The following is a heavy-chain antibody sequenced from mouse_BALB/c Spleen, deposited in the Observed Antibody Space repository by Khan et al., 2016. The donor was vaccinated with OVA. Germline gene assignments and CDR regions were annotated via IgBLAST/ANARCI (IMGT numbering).Heavy chain of an antibody. CDR2: IYPGTDNT. D-gene: IGHD3-2*02. V-gene: IGHV1-76*01. CDR3: AREEAGYYVDY. Sequence: QVQLKESGTELVRPSASVKLSCKPSGYFFTSYWIHWVKQRSGQGLEWIARIYPGTDNTYYSQKLRDKATLTADKSSSTAFMQLSSLNSEDSAVYVCAREEAGYYVDYWGQGTTLTVSS. J-gene: IGHJ2*01. CDR1: GYFFTSYW.